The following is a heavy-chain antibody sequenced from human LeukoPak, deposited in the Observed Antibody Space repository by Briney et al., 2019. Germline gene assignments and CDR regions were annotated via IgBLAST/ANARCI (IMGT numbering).Heavy chain of an antibody. J-gene: IGHJ4*02. CDR1: GYSISSGYY. D-gene: IGHD3-9*01. V-gene: IGHV4-38-2*02. Sequence: SETLSLTCTVSGYSISSGYYWGWIRQPPGKGLEWIGSIYHSGSTYYNPSLKSRVTISVDTSKNQFSLKLSSVTAADTAVYYCARDHDAGYPVDWGQGTLVTVSS. CDR3: ARDHDAGYPVD. CDR2: IYHSGST.